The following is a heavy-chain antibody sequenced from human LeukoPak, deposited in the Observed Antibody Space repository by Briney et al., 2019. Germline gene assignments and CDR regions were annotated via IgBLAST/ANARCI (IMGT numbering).Heavy chain of an antibody. Sequence: GGSLRLSCAASGFTFSSYAMHWVRQAPGKGLEWVAVISYDGSNKYYADSVEGRFTISRDNSKNTLYLQMNSLRAEDTAVYYCARVGGARYCSSTSCYYYYGMDVWGQGTTVTVSS. V-gene: IGHV3-30-3*01. J-gene: IGHJ6*02. D-gene: IGHD2-2*01. CDR1: GFTFSSYA. CDR2: ISYDGSNK. CDR3: ARVGGARYCSSTSCYYYYGMDV.